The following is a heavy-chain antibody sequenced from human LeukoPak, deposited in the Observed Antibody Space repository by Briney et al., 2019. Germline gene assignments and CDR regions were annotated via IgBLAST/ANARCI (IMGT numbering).Heavy chain of an antibody. D-gene: IGHD1-26*01. CDR3: ARTPMGAQPFDY. Sequence: TLSLTCAVSGGSISSGGYSWSWIRQPPGKGLEWIGYIYHSGSTYYNPSLKSRVTISVDTSKNQFSLKLSSVTAADTAVYYCARTPMGAQPFDYWGQGTLVTVSS. CDR2: IYHSGST. J-gene: IGHJ4*02. CDR1: GGSISSGGYS. V-gene: IGHV4-30-2*01.